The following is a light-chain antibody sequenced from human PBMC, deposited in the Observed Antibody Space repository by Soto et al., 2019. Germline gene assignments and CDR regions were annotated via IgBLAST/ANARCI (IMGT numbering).Light chain of an antibody. CDR3: QQYNDYSET. CDR2: KAS. V-gene: IGKV1-5*03. Sequence: DIPLTQSPSTLSASVGDRVTITCRASQTINHWLAWYQQKPGKAPKLLIYKASSLESGVPSRFSGSVSGTEFTLTISSLQSDDFATYYCQQYNDYSETFGQGTKVEIK. CDR1: QTINHW. J-gene: IGKJ1*01.